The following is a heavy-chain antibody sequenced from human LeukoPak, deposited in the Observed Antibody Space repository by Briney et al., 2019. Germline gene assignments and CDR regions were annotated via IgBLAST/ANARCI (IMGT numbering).Heavy chain of an antibody. CDR2: ITGSGGTT. CDR3: AKVEMDNWFDP. J-gene: IGHJ5*02. CDR1: GFTFSNYA. Sequence: GGSLRLSCAASGFTFSNYAMSWVRQAPGKGLEWVSAITGSGGTTHYADSVKGRFTISRDNSKNTLYLQMNSLRAEDTAVYYCAKVEMDNWFDPWGQGTLVTVSS. V-gene: IGHV3-23*01. D-gene: IGHD5-24*01.